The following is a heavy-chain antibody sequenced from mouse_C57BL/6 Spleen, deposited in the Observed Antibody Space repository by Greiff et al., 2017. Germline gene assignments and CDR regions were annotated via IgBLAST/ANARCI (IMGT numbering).Heavy chain of an antibody. Sequence: EVHLVESGGGLVKPGGSLKLSCAASGFTFSDYGMHWVRQAPEKGLEWVAYISSGSSTIYYADTVKGRFTISRDNAKNTLFLQMTSLRSEDTAMYYCARAVISWFAYWGQGTLATVSA. CDR2: ISSGSSTI. CDR1: GFTFSDYG. J-gene: IGHJ3*01. D-gene: IGHD2-5*01. V-gene: IGHV5-17*01. CDR3: ARAVISWFAY.